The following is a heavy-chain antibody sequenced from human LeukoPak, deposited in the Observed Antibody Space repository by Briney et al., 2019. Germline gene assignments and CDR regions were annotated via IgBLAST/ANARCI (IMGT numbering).Heavy chain of an antibody. Sequence: SVKVSCKASGGTFSSYAISWVRQAPGQGLEWMGRIIPILGIANYAQKFQGRVTITADKSTSTAYMELSSLRSEDTAVYYCARDPAYSSSWYVTYFDYWGQGTLVTVSS. CDR1: GGTFSSYA. J-gene: IGHJ4*02. V-gene: IGHV1-69*04. CDR3: ARDPAYSSSWYVTYFDY. CDR2: IIPILGIA. D-gene: IGHD6-13*01.